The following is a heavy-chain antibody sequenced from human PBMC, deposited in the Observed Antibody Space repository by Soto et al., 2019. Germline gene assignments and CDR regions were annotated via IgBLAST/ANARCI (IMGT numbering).Heavy chain of an antibody. V-gene: IGHV4-61*01. J-gene: IGHJ4*02. CDR3: ARDAPVAAAAYYFDY. CDR2: IYYSGST. Sequence: SETLSLTCTVSGGSISSSSYYWGWIRQPPGKGLEWIGYIYYSGSTNYNPSLKSRVTISVDTSKNQFSLKLSSVTAADTAVYYCARDAPVAAAAYYFDYWGQGTLVTVSS. D-gene: IGHD6-13*01. CDR1: GGSISSSSYY.